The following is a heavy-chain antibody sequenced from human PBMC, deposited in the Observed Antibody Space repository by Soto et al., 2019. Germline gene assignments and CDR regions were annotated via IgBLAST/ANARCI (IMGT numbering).Heavy chain of an antibody. CDR1: GFTFSNYW. CDR2: INKDGSQT. J-gene: IGHJ4*02. Sequence: EVQLVESGGALVQPGGSLRLTCATSGFTFSNYWMTWGRQAPGKGLEWVANINKDGSQTSFVDSVKGRFTIFRDNAKSSLYLQMNSLRGEDTAKYYCVKEIAAAQWGQGTLVTVSS. D-gene: IGHD6-25*01. CDR3: VKEIAAAQ. V-gene: IGHV3-7*01.